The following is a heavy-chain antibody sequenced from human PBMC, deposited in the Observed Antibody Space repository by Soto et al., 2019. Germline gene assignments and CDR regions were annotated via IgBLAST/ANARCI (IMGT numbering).Heavy chain of an antibody. J-gene: IGHJ6*02. CDR3: ARPGYSNYGPGVDV. D-gene: IGHD4-4*01. Sequence: EVQLVESGGGLVQPGGSLRLSCAASGCTFSVYWMHWVRQAPGKGLVWVSRIDSDGSTTSYADSVKGRFTISRDNAKGTRYLQMSSLSAEDTAVYYCARPGYSNYGPGVDVWGHGPTVTVSS. CDR2: IDSDGSTT. V-gene: IGHV3-74*01. CDR1: GCTFSVYW.